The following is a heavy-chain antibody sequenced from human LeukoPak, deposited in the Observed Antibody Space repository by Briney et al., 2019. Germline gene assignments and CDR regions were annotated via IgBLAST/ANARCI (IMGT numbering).Heavy chain of an antibody. D-gene: IGHD2-2*01. CDR3: ARHPAYQLPDY. CDR1: GGSIGSYY. V-gene: IGHV4-59*08. CDR2: IYYSGST. Sequence: PSETLSLTCTVSGGSIGSYYWSWIRQPPGKGLEWIGYIYYSGSTNYNPSLKSRVTISVDTSKNQFSLKLSSVTAADTAVYYCARHPAYQLPDYWGQGTLVTVSS. J-gene: IGHJ4*02.